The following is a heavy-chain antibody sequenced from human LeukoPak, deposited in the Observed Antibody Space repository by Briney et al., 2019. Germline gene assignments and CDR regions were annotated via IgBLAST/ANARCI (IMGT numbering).Heavy chain of an antibody. D-gene: IGHD3-10*01. J-gene: IGHJ4*02. V-gene: IGHV3-30*02. CDR2: IRYDGSNK. CDR1: GFTFSSYG. CDR3: AKEYGSGSLPLREIDY. Sequence: GGSLRLSCAASGFTFSSYGMHWVRQAPGKGLEWVAFIRYDGSNKYYADSVKGRFTISRDNSKNTLYLQVNSLRAEDTAVYYCAKEYGSGSLPLREIDYWGQGTLVTVSS.